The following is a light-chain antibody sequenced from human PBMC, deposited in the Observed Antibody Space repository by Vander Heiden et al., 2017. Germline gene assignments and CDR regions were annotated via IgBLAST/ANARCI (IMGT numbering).Light chain of an antibody. CDR2: DDR. Sequence: SYVLTQPSSVSVAPRQTATISCGGDQIGRRRVHWYQHKPGEAPVLVLYDDRDRPSGIPERFSGSNSGNTATLTISRVDAGDEADYYCQVWDTVTEHHVFGSGTTVTVL. J-gene: IGLJ1*01. CDR1: QIGRRR. V-gene: IGLV3-21*01. CDR3: QVWDTVTEHHV.